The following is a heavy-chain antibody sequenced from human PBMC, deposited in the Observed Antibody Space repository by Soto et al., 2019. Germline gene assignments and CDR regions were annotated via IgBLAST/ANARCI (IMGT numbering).Heavy chain of an antibody. CDR1: GGTFSSYT. CDR3: ARLRYSYDDAFDI. V-gene: IGHV1-69*02. Sequence: ASVKVSCKASGGTFSSYTISWVRQAPGQGLEWMGRIIPILGIANYAQKFQGRVTITADKSTSTAYMELSSLRSEDTAVYYCARLRYSYDDAFDIWGQGTMVTVSS. D-gene: IGHD5-18*01. J-gene: IGHJ3*02. CDR2: IIPILGIA.